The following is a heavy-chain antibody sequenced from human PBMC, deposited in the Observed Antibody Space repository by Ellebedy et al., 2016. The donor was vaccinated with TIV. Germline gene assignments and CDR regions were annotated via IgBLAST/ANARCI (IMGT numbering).Heavy chain of an antibody. J-gene: IGHJ4*02. CDR2: INPNSGGT. CDR3: ARVPMPRGYYFDY. CDR1: GYTFTGYY. D-gene: IGHD2-2*01. Sequence: AASVKVSCKASGYTFTGYYMHWARQAPGQGLEWMGWINPNSGGTNYAQKFQGRVTMTRDTSISTAYMELSRLRSDDTAVYYCARVPMPRGYYFDYWGQGTLVTVSS. V-gene: IGHV1-2*02.